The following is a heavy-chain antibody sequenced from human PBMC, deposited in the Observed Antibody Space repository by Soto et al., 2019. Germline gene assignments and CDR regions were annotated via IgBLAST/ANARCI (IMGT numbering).Heavy chain of an antibody. D-gene: IGHD5-18*01. J-gene: IGHJ4*02. CDR1: GFTFSSYG. Sequence: QVQLVESGGGVVQPGRSLRLSCAASGFTFSSYGMHWVRQAPGKGLEWVAVIWYDGSNKYYADSVKGRFTISRDNSKNTLYLQMNSLRAEDTAVYYCAREVDTAMVGGYWGQGTLVTVSS. CDR2: IWYDGSNK. V-gene: IGHV3-33*01. CDR3: AREVDTAMVGGY.